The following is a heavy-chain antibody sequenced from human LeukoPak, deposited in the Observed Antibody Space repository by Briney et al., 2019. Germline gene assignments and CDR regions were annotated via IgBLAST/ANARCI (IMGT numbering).Heavy chain of an antibody. CDR3: ARLHSGEWLSTYYMDV. V-gene: IGHV4-39*01. D-gene: IGHD3-3*01. CDR1: GGSIGSSSYY. Sequence: SETLSLTCTVSGGSIGSSSYYWGWIRQPPGKGLEWIGSIYYSGSTYYNPSLKSRVTISVDTSKNQFSLKLSSVTAADTALYYCARLHSGEWLSTYYMDVWGKGTTVTVSS. J-gene: IGHJ6*03. CDR2: IYYSGST.